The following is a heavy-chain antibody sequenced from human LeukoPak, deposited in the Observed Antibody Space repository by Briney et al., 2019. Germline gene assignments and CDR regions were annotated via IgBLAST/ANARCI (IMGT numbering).Heavy chain of an antibody. Sequence: SETLSLTCTVSGGSISSYYWSWIRQPAGKGLEWIGRIYTSGSTNYNPSLKSRVTMSVDTSKNQFSLKLSSVTAADTAVYYCASDRIAAASYWFDPWGQGTLVTVSS. J-gene: IGHJ5*02. V-gene: IGHV4-4*07. D-gene: IGHD6-13*01. CDR2: IYTSGST. CDR1: GGSISSYY. CDR3: ASDRIAAASYWFDP.